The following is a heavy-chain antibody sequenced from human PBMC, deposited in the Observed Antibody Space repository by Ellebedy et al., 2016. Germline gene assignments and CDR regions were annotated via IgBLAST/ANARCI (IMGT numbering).Heavy chain of an antibody. D-gene: IGHD1-14*01. CDR3: ARHYPEPFSSNWFNP. CDR1: GGSISSYY. CDR2: IYYSGST. Sequence: SETLSLXCTVSGGSISSYYWGWIRQPPGKGLEWIGSIYYSGSTYYNPSLKSRVTISVDTSKNQFSLKLSSVTAADTAVYYCARHYPEPFSSNWFNPWGQGTLVTVSS. V-gene: IGHV4-39*01. J-gene: IGHJ5*02.